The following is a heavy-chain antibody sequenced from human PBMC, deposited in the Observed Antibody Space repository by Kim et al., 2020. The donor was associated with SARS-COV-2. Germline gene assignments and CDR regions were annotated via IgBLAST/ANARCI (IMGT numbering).Heavy chain of an antibody. CDR3: ARGPSAESS. V-gene: IGHV3-7*05. CDR1: GFCIGSEW. CDR2: INRDGSVR. J-gene: IGHJ4*02. Sequence: GGSLRLSCAASGFCIGSEWLSWVRQAPGKGPEWVANINRDGSVRNSGASVRGRVSISSDDADNSLYLQMNSLRAEATAVYYCARGPSAESSWGQGTLVSV.